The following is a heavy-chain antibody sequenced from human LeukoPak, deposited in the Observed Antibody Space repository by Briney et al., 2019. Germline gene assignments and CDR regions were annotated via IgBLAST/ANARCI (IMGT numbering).Heavy chain of an antibody. Sequence: GESLKISCKGSGYIFTNYCIVWVRQMPGKGPEWMGIIYPADSDTRYSPSFQGQVSISVDKSINTAYLQWTSLKASDTAMYYCARTDYNFWFDPWGQGTLVTVSS. CDR2: IYPADSDT. J-gene: IGHJ5*02. CDR3: ARTDYNFWFDP. V-gene: IGHV5-51*01. CDR1: GYIFTNYC. D-gene: IGHD5-24*01.